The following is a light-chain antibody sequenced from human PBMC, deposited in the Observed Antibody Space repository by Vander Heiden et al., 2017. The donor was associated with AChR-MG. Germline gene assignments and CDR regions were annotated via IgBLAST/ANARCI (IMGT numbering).Light chain of an antibody. CDR2: DNI. J-gene: IGLJ1*01. V-gene: IGLV1-40*01. CDR1: SSNSGATYD. CDR3: QSYDSSLNNPYV. Sequence: QSVLTQPPSVSGAPGQRVTISCTGSSSNSGATYDVPWYQQLPGAAPKLLIYDNINRPSGVPDRFSGSKSGSSASLAITGLQAEDEAEYFCQSYDSSLNNPYVFGTGTKVTVL.